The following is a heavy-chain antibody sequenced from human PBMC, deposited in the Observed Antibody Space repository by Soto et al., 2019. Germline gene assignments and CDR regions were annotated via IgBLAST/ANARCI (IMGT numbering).Heavy chain of an antibody. V-gene: IGHV3-30*03. CDR2: ISYDGSNR. CDR1: GFPFTTYG. Sequence: QVQLVESGGGVVQPGRSLRLSCAASGFPFTTYGMHWVREGPGKGLEWVAVISYDGSNRYYADSVKGRFPISRDNSKNTLYLQMNNLRPEDTALYYCVGGQYYFDYRGQGTLVTVSS. D-gene: IGHD3-10*01. J-gene: IGHJ4*02. CDR3: VGGQYYFDY.